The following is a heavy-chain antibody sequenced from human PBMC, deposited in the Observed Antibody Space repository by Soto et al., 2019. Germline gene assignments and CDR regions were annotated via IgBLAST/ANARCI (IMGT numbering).Heavy chain of an antibody. CDR2: VYYTGTT. D-gene: IGHD5-12*01. CDR1: GGSINGYY. Sequence: SETLSLTCTISGGSINGYYWSWIRQPPGKGLEWIGYVYYTGTTKYNPSLESRVTISADTSKNQFSLRVTSVTAADTAVYYCAQYRHTDADGYNLDFWGQGILVTVSS. CDR3: AQYRHTDADGYNLDF. J-gene: IGHJ4*02. V-gene: IGHV4-59*01.